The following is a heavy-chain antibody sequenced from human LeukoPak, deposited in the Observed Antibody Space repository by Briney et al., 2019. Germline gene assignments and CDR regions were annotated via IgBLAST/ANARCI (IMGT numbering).Heavy chain of an antibody. V-gene: IGHV4-4*02. Sequence: SESLSLTCGVSGGSISGTNWWSWVRQPPGQGLEWIGEISLRGLTNNNPSLRSRLTMSLDEAKNQVSLYLTSVTAADTAVYYCARLWSGLRPPDYWGQGTLGTVSS. CDR3: ARLWSGLRPPDY. J-gene: IGHJ4*02. CDR2: ISLRGLT. D-gene: IGHD3-3*01. CDR1: GGSISGTNW.